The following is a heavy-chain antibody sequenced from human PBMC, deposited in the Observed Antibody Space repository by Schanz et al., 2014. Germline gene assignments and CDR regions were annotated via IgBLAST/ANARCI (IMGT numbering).Heavy chain of an antibody. J-gene: IGHJ4*02. Sequence: QVQLVQSGAEVKKPGASVKVSCKASGYTFTSYGISWVRQAPGQGLEWMGWMNPKTGNTDHAQKFQGRVSMTWDTSTSTAYMALTDLRSDDTAVYYCARSAGRDFWSGYYTRFDYWGQGTLVTVSS. V-gene: IGHV1-8*02. CDR2: MNPKTGNT. D-gene: IGHD3-3*01. CDR1: GYTFTSYG. CDR3: ARSAGRDFWSGYYTRFDY.